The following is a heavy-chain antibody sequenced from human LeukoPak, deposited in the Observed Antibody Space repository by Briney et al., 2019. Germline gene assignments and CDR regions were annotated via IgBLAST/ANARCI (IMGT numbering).Heavy chain of an antibody. CDR2: VYYSGST. Sequence: SETLSLTCTVSGGSISSSTYYWGWLRQPPGKGLEWVGNVYYSGSTYYNPSLKSRVTISVDTSKRHFSLKLTSVTAADTAVYYCARGSYDVLTGYSTLGEYWGQGTLVTVSS. CDR1: GGSISSSTYY. D-gene: IGHD3-9*01. V-gene: IGHV4-39*02. CDR3: ARGSYDVLTGYSTLGEY. J-gene: IGHJ4*02.